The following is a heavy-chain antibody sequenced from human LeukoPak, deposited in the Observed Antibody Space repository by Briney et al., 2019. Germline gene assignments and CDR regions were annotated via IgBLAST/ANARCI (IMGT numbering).Heavy chain of an antibody. D-gene: IGHD3-22*01. CDR1: GGTFSSYA. CDR3: ARDRYYYDSSGHYSGAFDI. CDR2: IIPIFGTA. V-gene: IGHV1-69*05. Sequence: ASVKVSCKASGGTFSSYAISWVRQAPGQGLEWMGGIIPIFGTANYAQKFQGRVTITTDESTSTAYMELSSLRSEDTAVYYCARDRYYYDSSGHYSGAFDIWGQGIMVTVSS. J-gene: IGHJ3*02.